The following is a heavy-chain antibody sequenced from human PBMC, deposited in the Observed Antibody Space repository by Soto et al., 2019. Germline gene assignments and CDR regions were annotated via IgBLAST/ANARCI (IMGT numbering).Heavy chain of an antibody. Sequence: GGSLRLSCAASGVTFTSYAMTWVRQVPGEGLQWVSSISKSGDSTYYADSVKGRFTTSRDNSKNTLYLQMNSLRAEDTAIYYCAKGSFGFDYWGQGTLVTVS. D-gene: IGHD3-10*01. CDR2: ISKSGDST. J-gene: IGHJ4*02. V-gene: IGHV3-23*01. CDR3: AKGSFGFDY. CDR1: GVTFTSYA.